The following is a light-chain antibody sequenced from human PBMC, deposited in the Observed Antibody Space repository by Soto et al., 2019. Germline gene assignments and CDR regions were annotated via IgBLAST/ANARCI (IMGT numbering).Light chain of an antibody. CDR1: QSVSTN. J-gene: IGKJ4*01. V-gene: IGKV3-15*01. CDR3: QQYHDWPRT. CDR2: YAS. Sequence: EIVMTQSPATLSVSPGERATLSCRASQSVSTNLAWYQHKPGQAPKLLIYYASTRATGIPATFSGSGSGTEFTLTISSLQCEDSALYYCQQYHDWPRTFGGGTKVEIK.